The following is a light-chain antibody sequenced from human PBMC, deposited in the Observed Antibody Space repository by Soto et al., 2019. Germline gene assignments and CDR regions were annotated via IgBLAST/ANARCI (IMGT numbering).Light chain of an antibody. V-gene: IGKV1-5*03. CDR3: QEYKNGPEYT. Sequence: DIQMTQSPSTLSASVGDRVTITCRASQSFGRWLAWYQQKPGKAPELLIYKTSTLKRGVPSRFSGSGSGTEFNLTISSLKPDDFATYYCQEYKNGPEYTFGQGTRLEIK. CDR2: KTS. CDR1: QSFGRW. J-gene: IGKJ2*01.